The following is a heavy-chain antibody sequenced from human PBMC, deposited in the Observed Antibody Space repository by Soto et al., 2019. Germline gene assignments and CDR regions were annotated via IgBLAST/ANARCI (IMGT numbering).Heavy chain of an antibody. J-gene: IGHJ6*02. D-gene: IGHD3-9*01. Sequence: GGSLRLSCAASGFTFISYAMHWVRQAPGKGLEWVAVISYDGSNNYYADSVKGRFTISRDNSKNTLYLQMNTLRAEDTSVYYCASSRYYDILTGYRYYYGMDVWGQGTTVTVSS. CDR1: GFTFISYA. V-gene: IGHV3-30-3*01. CDR3: ASSRYYDILTGYRYYYGMDV. CDR2: ISYDGSNN.